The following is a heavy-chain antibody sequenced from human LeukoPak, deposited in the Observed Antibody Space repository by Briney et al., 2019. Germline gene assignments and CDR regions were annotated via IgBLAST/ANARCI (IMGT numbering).Heavy chain of an antibody. CDR3: VRDVQGREETVVGDY. J-gene: IGHJ4*02. D-gene: IGHD3-22*01. CDR1: GFSFGRYA. Sequence: GGSLRLSCAASGFSFGRYAMHWVRQPPGKGLEWVAVISFDKTTKDYGDSVKGRFTISRDNSENKVYLQMNNVRVDDTAVYYCVRDVQGREETVVGDYWGQGTRVTVSS. CDR2: ISFDKTTK. V-gene: IGHV3-33*01.